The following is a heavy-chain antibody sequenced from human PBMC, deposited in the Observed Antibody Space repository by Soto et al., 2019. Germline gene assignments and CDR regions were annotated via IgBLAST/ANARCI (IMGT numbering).Heavy chain of an antibody. V-gene: IGHV1-3*01. Sequence: QDQLVQSGAELKKPGASVRVSCKASGYTFTNYATHWVRQAPGQRLEWLGWINGGSGDTRYSQKLQDRATISRDTSASTDYMELSSLRYEDTAVYYCARYSSNWYSDAFDIWGQGTMVTVSS. J-gene: IGHJ3*02. CDR1: GYTFTNYA. D-gene: IGHD6-19*01. CDR2: INGGSGDT. CDR3: ARYSSNWYSDAFDI.